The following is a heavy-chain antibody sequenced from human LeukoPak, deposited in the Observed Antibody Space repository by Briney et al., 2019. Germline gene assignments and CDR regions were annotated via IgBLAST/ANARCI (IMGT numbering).Heavy chain of an antibody. CDR1: GFTFSTYA. Sequence: PGGSLRLSCAASGFTFSTYAMSWVRQAAGKGLEWVSLIRGRGGGTYYADSVKGRFTISRDNSKNTLYLQMNSLRAEDTAVYYCAKGRRFSYCSGGSCYWGPFDYWGQGTLVTVSS. J-gene: IGHJ4*02. V-gene: IGHV3-23*01. CDR3: AKGRRFSYCSGGSCYWGPFDY. CDR2: IRGRGGGT. D-gene: IGHD2-15*01.